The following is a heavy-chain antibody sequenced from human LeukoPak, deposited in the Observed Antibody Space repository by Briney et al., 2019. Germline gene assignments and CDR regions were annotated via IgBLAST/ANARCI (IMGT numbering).Heavy chain of an antibody. D-gene: IGHD2-2*01. V-gene: IGHV3-21*01. CDR3: ATVRLKAWSAADLDY. CDR1: GFIFSSYS. CDR2: ISSSSSYI. Sequence: GGSLRLSCAASGFIFSSYSMNWVRQAPGKGLEWASSISSSSSYIYYADSVKGRFTISRDNAKNSLYLQMYSLRAEDTAVYYCATVRLKAWSAADLDYWGQGTLVTVSS. J-gene: IGHJ4*02.